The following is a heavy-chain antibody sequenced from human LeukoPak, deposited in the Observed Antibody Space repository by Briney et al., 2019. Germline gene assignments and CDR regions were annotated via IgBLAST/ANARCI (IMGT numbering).Heavy chain of an antibody. CDR2: ISSSGGST. V-gene: IGHV3-23*01. D-gene: IGHD1-26*01. Sequence: GGSLRLSCAASEFTFSDYAMSWVRQAPGKGLEWVSAISSSGGSTYYADSVKGRFTISRDSSKNTLFLHMNTLRAEDTAIYYCAKDRTVGASYWYFDLWGRGTLVTVSS. J-gene: IGHJ2*01. CDR1: EFTFSDYA. CDR3: AKDRTVGASYWYFDL.